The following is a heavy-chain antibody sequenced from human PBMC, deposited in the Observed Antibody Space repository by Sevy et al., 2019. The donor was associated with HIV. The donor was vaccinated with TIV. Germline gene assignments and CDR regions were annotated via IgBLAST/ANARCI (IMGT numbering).Heavy chain of an antibody. Sequence: GGSLRLSCTASGFTFTDYVMNWVRQAPGRGLEWVSSIGGSGGSTHYADSVKGRFTISRDNSKNTLYLQMNSLGAEDTAVYYCATDRISDWFFDYWGQGTLVTFSS. CDR3: ATDRISDWFFDY. CDR2: IGGSGGST. V-gene: IGHV3-23*01. CDR1: GFTFTDYV. J-gene: IGHJ4*02. D-gene: IGHD3-9*01.